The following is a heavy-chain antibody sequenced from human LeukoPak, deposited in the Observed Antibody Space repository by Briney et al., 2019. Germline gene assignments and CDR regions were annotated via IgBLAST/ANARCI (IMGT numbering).Heavy chain of an antibody. CDR2: IYYSGST. J-gene: IGHJ4*02. CDR3: ARGASIVATKIDY. Sequence: SETLSLTCTVSGGSISSSSYYWGWIRQPPGKGLEWIGSIYYSGSTYYNPSLKSRVTISVDTSKNQFSLKLSSVTAADTAVYYCARGASIVATKIDYWGQGTLVTVSS. V-gene: IGHV4-39*07. CDR1: GGSISSSSYY. D-gene: IGHD5-12*01.